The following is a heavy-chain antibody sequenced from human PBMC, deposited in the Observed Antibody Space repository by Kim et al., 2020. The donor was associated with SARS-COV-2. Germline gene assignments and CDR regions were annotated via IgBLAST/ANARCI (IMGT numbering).Heavy chain of an antibody. D-gene: IGHD2-2*01. J-gene: IGHJ6*02. Sequence: SVEGRFTISRDNSKNTLYLQMNSLRAEDTAVYYCARDGTGSTIYGMDVWGQGTTVTVSS. V-gene: IGHV3-30*01. CDR3: ARDGTGSTIYGMDV.